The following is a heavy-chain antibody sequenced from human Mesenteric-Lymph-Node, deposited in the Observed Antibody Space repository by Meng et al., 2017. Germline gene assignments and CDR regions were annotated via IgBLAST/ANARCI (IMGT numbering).Heavy chain of an antibody. J-gene: IGHJ4*02. Sequence: QAQLVQSGAEVKKPGASVKVSCKASGYTFANYALHWVRQAPGQRLEWMGWISAGDDGRAYSEKFRGRVSFTRDTSATTAYMELSGLRSEDTAIYYCTRDKWAARPSYFDYWGQGTLVTVSS. CDR2: ISAGDDGR. CDR3: TRDKWAARPSYFDY. CDR1: GYTFANYA. V-gene: IGHV1-3*01. D-gene: IGHD6-6*01.